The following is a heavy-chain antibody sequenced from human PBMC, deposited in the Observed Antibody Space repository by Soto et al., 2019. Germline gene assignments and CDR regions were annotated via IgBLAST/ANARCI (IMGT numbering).Heavy chain of an antibody. Sequence: PGGSLRLSCAVSGFNFSNHWMHWVRQRPGEGLVWVSRITSDGKSKAYAESVKGRFAISRDNAKNTLYLQMNGLTAEDTAVYYCARESGDWPLNWFDPWGLGTLVTVSS. V-gene: IGHV3-74*01. D-gene: IGHD2-21*02. CDR2: ITSDGKSK. CDR1: GFNFSNHW. CDR3: ARESGDWPLNWFDP. J-gene: IGHJ5*02.